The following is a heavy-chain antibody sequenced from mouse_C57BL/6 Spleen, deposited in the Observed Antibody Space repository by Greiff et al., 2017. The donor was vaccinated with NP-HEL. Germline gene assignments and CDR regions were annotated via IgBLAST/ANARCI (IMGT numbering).Heavy chain of an antibody. D-gene: IGHD2-2*01. CDR3: ARSRGSTMVTAYAMDY. Sequence: QVQLQQPGAELVKPGASVKLSCKASGYTFTSYWMHWVKQRPGRGLEWIGRIDPNSGGTKYNEKFKSKATLTVDKPSSTAYMQLSSLTSEDSAVYYCARSRGSTMVTAYAMDYWGQGTSVTVSS. J-gene: IGHJ4*01. V-gene: IGHV1-72*01. CDR1: GYTFTSYW. CDR2: IDPNSGGT.